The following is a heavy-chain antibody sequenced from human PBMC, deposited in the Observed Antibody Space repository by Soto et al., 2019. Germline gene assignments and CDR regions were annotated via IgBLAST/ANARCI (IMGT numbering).Heavy chain of an antibody. V-gene: IGHV3-74*01. Sequence: GGSLRLSCAASGFSFSSYWMHWLRQVPGKGLVWVSRINGDGDYTNYADSVKGRFTISRDNAKNTRYLQMNSLRAEDTAVYYCARERGTYSLDFWGQGT. J-gene: IGHJ4*02. CDR1: GFSFSSYW. CDR3: ARERGTYSLDF. CDR2: INGDGDYT. D-gene: IGHD2-21*01.